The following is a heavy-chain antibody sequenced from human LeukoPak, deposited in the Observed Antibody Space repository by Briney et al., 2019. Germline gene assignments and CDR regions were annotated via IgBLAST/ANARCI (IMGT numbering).Heavy chain of an antibody. J-gene: IGHJ6*03. D-gene: IGHD2-15*01. Sequence: GESLKISFKGSGYSFNSYWIGWGRQMPGKGVEWMGIIYPGDCDTRYSPSFQGQVTISADKSISTAYLQWSSLRASDTAMYYCARLGCSGGSCYPDYYYYYMDVWGKGTTVTVSS. CDR3: ARLGCSGGSCYPDYYYYYMDV. CDR1: GYSFNSYW. CDR2: IYPGDCDT. V-gene: IGHV5-51*01.